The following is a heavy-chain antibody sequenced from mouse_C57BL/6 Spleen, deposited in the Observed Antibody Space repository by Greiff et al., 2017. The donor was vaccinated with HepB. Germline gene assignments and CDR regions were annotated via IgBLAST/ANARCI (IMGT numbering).Heavy chain of an antibody. CDR2: IDPEDGET. Sequence: EVQLQQSGAELVKPGASVKLSCTASGFNIKDYYMHWVKQRTEQGLEWIGRIDPEDGETKYAPKFQGKATITADTSSNTASLQLSSLTSEDTAVYYWARGAYYGSSYGYVDVWGTGTTVTVSS. CDR1: GFNIKDYY. V-gene: IGHV14-2*01. D-gene: IGHD1-1*01. J-gene: IGHJ1*03. CDR3: ARGAYYGSSYGYVDV.